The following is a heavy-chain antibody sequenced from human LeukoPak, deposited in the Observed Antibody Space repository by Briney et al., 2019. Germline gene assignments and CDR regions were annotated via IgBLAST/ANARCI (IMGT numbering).Heavy chain of an antibody. D-gene: IGHD6-13*01. CDR3: ARSNIAADQNWFDP. V-gene: IGHV1-18*01. Sequence: GASVKVSCKASGYTFTSYGISWVRQAPGQGLEWMGWISAYNGNTNYAQKLQGRVTMTTDTSTSTAYMELRSLRSDDTAVYYCARSNIAADQNWFDPWGQGTLVTVSS. CDR2: ISAYNGNT. CDR1: GYTFTSYG. J-gene: IGHJ5*02.